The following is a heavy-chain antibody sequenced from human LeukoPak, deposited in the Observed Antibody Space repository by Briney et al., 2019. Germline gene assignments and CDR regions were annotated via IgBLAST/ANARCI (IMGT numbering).Heavy chain of an antibody. Sequence: SETLSLTCTASGGTVSGHYWSWIRQPPGKGLESLGHIYNTGTAKYNPSLKSRITISIDTSKNQFSLKLSSVTAADSAIDYCARRRSQELDYWGQGTLVGVAS. V-gene: IGHV4-59*08. J-gene: IGHJ4*02. CDR1: GGTVSGHY. D-gene: IGHD1-1*01. CDR2: IYNTGTA. CDR3: ARRRSQELDY.